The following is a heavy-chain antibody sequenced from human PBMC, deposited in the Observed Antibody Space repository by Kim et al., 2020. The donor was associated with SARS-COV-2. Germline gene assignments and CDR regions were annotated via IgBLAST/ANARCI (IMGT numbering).Heavy chain of an antibody. V-gene: IGHV4-59*01. J-gene: IGHJ4*02. D-gene: IGHD5-18*01. CDR2: TYYSGST. CDR3: ASHVDTAMAVDY. Sequence: SETLSLTCTVSGGSISSYYWSWIRQPPGKGLEWIGYTYYSGSTNYNPSLKSRVTISVDTSKNQFSLKLSSVTAADTAVYYCASHVDTAMAVDYWGQGTLVTVSS. CDR1: GGSISSYY.